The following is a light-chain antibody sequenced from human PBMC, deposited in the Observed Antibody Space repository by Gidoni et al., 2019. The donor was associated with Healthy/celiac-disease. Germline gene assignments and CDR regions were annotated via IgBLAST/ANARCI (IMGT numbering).Light chain of an antibody. CDR2: AAS. CDR3: QQLNSYPRT. J-gene: IGKJ1*01. CDR1: QGIRSY. V-gene: IGKV1-9*01. Sequence: IQLTQSPSSLSASVGDRVTITCRASQGIRSYLAWYQQKPGKAPKLLIYAASTLQSGVPSRFGGSGSGTDFTLTISSLQPEDFATYYCQQLNSYPRTFGQGTKVEIK.